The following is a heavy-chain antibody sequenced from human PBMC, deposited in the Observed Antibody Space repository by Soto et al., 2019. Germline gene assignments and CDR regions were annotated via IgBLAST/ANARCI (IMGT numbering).Heavy chain of an antibody. CDR1: GFSLSTSGVG. CDR3: AHIPVTYYDFRSGYYGFDY. Sequence: SGPTLVNPTQTLTLTCTFSGFSLSTSGVGVGWIRQPPGKALEWLALIYWNDDKRYSPSLKSRLTITKDTSKNQVVLTMTNMDPVDTATYYCAHIPVTYYDFRSGYYGFDYWGQGTLVTVSS. CDR2: IYWNDDK. D-gene: IGHD3-3*01. V-gene: IGHV2-5*01. J-gene: IGHJ4*02.